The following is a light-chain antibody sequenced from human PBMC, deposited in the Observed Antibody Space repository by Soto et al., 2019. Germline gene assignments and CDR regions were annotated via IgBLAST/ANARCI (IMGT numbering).Light chain of an antibody. CDR3: HYYNSYALT. V-gene: IGKV1-5*03. J-gene: IGKJ1*01. CDR1: QSISTW. Sequence: DIQMTQSPSTLSASVGDRVTMTCRTSQSISTWLAWYQHKPGKAPKLLIYKASSLESGVPSRFSGSASGTEFTLTISSLPPDDFATYYCHYYNSYALTFGQGTKVEIK. CDR2: KAS.